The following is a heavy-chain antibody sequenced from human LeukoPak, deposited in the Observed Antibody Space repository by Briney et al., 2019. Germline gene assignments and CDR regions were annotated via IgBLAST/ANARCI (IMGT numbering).Heavy chain of an antibody. J-gene: IGHJ6*02. CDR3: ARESMVRGVSLGGMDV. CDR2: IYYSGST. CDR1: GGSISSYY. D-gene: IGHD3-10*01. Sequence: PSETLSLTCTVSGGSISSYYWSWIRQPPGKGLEWIGYIYYSGSTNYNPSLKSRVTISVDTSKNQFSLKLSSVTAADTAVYYCARESMVRGVSLGGMDVWGQGTTVTVSS. V-gene: IGHV4-59*01.